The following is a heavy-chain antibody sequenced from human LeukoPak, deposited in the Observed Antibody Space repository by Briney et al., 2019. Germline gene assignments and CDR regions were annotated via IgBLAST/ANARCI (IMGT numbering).Heavy chain of an antibody. J-gene: IGHJ3*02. D-gene: IGHD3-9*01. Sequence: GGSLRLSCAASGFTFSSYSMNWVRQAPGKGLEWVSSISSSSSYIYYADSVKGRFTISRDNAKNSLYLQMNSLRAEDTAVYYCAGDRDILTGLDAFDIWGQGTMVTVSS. CDR2: ISSSSSYI. CDR3: AGDRDILTGLDAFDI. CDR1: GFTFSSYS. V-gene: IGHV3-21*01.